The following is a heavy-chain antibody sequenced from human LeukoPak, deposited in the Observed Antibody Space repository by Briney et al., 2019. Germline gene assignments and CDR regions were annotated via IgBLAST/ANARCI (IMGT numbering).Heavy chain of an antibody. J-gene: IGHJ4*02. CDR2: IYHSGST. Sequence: KPSQTLSLTCTVSGGSISSGGYYWSWIRQPPGKGLEWIGYIYHSGSTYYNPSLKSRVTISVDTSKNQFSLKLSSVTAADTAVYYCARGQPSGWFGYWGQGTLVTVSS. V-gene: IGHV4-30-2*01. CDR3: ARGQPSGWFGY. CDR1: GGSISSGGYY. D-gene: IGHD6-19*01.